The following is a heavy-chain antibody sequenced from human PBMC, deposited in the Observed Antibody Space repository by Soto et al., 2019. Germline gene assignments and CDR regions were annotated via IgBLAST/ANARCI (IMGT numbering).Heavy chain of an antibody. Sequence: EVQLLESGGGLVQPGGSLRLSCAASGFSFSSYAMVWVRQAPGKGLEWVSVISARGGSLYFADSVKGRFTRSRDHSKNVLALEMNSLRAEDTSTYFCAKGSLEYSASVDNWGQGTLVVVYS. CDR1: GFSFSSYA. CDR2: ISARGGSL. D-gene: IGHD5-12*01. J-gene: IGHJ4*02. V-gene: IGHV3-23*01. CDR3: AKGSLEYSASVDN.